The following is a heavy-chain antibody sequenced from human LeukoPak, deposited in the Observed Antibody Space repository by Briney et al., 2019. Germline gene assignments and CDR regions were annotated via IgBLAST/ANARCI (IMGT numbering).Heavy chain of an antibody. D-gene: IGHD1-20*01. V-gene: IGHV1-46*01. Sequence: ASVKVSCKASGYTFTSYYMHWVRQAPGQGLEWMGIINPSGGSTSYAQKFQGRVTMTRDTSTSTAYMELSSLGSEDTAVYYCASVVLEYNSNSYYYYMDVWAKGTTVTVSS. J-gene: IGHJ6*03. CDR3: ASVVLEYNSNSYYYYMDV. CDR2: INPSGGST. CDR1: GYTFTSYY.